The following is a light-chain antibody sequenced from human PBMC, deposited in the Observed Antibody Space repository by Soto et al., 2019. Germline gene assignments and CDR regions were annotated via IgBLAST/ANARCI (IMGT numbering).Light chain of an antibody. Sequence: QSALTQPASVSGSPGQSITISCTGTSSDVGGYNYVSWYQQYPGKAPKLMIYEVSNRPSGVSNRFSGSQSGNTASLTISGLQAEDEADYYCSSYTTTSPYVFGSGTKLTVL. CDR1: SSDVGGYNY. V-gene: IGLV2-14*01. J-gene: IGLJ1*01. CDR3: SSYTTTSPYV. CDR2: EVS.